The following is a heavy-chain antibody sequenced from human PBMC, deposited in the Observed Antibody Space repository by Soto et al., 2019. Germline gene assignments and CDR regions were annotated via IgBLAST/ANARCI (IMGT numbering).Heavy chain of an antibody. CDR1: GYTFTSYG. CDR3: ARDGEGVRGVIIGFYYYYYGMDV. V-gene: IGHV1-18*01. J-gene: IGHJ6*02. Sequence: QVQLVQSGAEVKKPGASVKVSCKASGYTFTSYGISWVRQAPGQGLEWMGWISAYNGNTNYAQRLQGRVTMTTDTSTSTADVELRSLRSDDTAVYYCARDGEGVRGVIIGFYYYYYGMDVWGQGTTVTVSS. CDR2: ISAYNGNT. D-gene: IGHD3-10*01.